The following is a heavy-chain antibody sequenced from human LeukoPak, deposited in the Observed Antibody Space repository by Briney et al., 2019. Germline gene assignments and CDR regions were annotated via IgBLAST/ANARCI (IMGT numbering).Heavy chain of an antibody. Sequence: GGSLRLSCAASGFTLSSYAMSWVRQAPGKGLEWVSAISGSGGSTYYADSVKGRFTISRDNSKNTLYLQMNSLRAEDTAVYYCAKSSRGYSYGYGGAFDIWGQGTMVTVSS. D-gene: IGHD5-18*01. V-gene: IGHV3-23*01. CDR2: ISGSGGST. J-gene: IGHJ3*02. CDR3: AKSSRGYSYGYGGAFDI. CDR1: GFTLSSYA.